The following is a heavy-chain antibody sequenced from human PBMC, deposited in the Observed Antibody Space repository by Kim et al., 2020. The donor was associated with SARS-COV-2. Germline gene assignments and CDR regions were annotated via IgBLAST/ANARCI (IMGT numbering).Heavy chain of an antibody. CDR1: GFTVSSNY. CDR3: AREAGLGPLRYFET. D-gene: IGHD3-9*01. V-gene: IGHV3-66*01. J-gene: IGHJ5*02. Sequence: GGSLRLSCAASGFTVSSNYMSWVRQAPGKGLEWVSLIYSGGSTYYTDSVKDRFTISRDNSKNTLYLQMNSLRAEDTAVYYCAREAGLGPLRYFETWGQGT. CDR2: IYSGGST.